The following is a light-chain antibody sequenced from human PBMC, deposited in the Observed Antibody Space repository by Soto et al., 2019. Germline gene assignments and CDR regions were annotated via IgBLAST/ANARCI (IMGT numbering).Light chain of an antibody. Sequence: EIVLTQSPGTLSLSPGQRATLSCRASQSVSSSYLAWYQQKPGQAPRLLIYGASSRATGVTDRFSGSGSGTDFTLTIRRLETEDSAVYYCQHYVSSPYTFGQGTKLEIK. CDR1: QSVSSSY. V-gene: IGKV3-20*01. CDR2: GAS. J-gene: IGKJ2*01. CDR3: QHYVSSPYT.